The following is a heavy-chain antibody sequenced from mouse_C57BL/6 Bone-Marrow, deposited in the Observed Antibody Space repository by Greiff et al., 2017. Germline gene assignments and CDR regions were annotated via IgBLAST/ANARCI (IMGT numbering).Heavy chain of an antibody. CDR1: GYTFTDYN. CDR2: INHNNGGT. CDR3: AREEYYYGSSLWYFDV. V-gene: IGHV1-22*01. Sequence: EVQLQQSGPELVKPGASVKMSCKASGYTFTDYNMHWVKQSHGKSLEWIGYINHNNGGTSYNQKFKGKATLTVNKSSSTAYMELRSLTSEDSAVYYCAREEYYYGSSLWYFDVWGTGTTVTVSS. D-gene: IGHD1-1*01. J-gene: IGHJ1*03.